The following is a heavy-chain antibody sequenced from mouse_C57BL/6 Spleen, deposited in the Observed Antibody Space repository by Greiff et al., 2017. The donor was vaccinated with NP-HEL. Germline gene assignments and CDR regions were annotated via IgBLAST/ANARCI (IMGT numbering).Heavy chain of an antibody. V-gene: IGHV5-4*01. D-gene: IGHD1-1*01. J-gene: IGHJ4*01. CDR2: ISDGGSYT. Sequence: EVKLVESGGGLVKPGGSLKLSCAASGFTFSSYAMSWVRQTPEKRREWVATISDGGSYTYYPDNVKGRFTSSRDNAKNNLYLQMSHLKSEDTAMYYCERDIGSSDKYAMDYWGQGTSVTGSS. CDR3: ERDIGSSDKYAMDY. CDR1: GFTFSSYA.